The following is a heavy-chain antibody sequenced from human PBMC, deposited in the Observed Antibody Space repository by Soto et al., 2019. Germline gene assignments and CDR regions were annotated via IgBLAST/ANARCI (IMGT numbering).Heavy chain of an antibody. CDR3: ARGTAYGATFDLIDY. J-gene: IGHJ4*02. D-gene: IGHD3-9*01. V-gene: IGHV4-59*01. CDR2: IYYSGST. CDR1: GGSISSYY. Sequence: SETLSLTCTVSGGSISSYYWSWIRQPPGKGLEWIGYIYYSGSTNYNPSLKSRVTISVDTSKNQFSLKLSSVTAADTAVYYCARGTAYGATFDLIDYWGQGTLVTVSS.